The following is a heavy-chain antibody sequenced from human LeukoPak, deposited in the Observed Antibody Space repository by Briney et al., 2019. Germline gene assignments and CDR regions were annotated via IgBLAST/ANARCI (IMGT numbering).Heavy chain of an antibody. J-gene: IGHJ4*02. D-gene: IGHD3-3*01. CDR2: IKQDESGK. V-gene: IGHV3-7*01. CDR3: ARQSFGLFHH. CDR1: GFSLSTYW. Sequence: GGSLRLSCAASGFSLSTYWVSWVRQAPGKGLEWVANIKQDESGKYHVDPVKSRFTISRNNAKNSLYLQMNALRAEDTAVYYCARQSFGLFHHWGQGVLVTVSS.